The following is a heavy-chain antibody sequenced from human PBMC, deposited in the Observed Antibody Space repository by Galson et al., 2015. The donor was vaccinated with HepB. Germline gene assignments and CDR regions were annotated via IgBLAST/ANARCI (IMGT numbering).Heavy chain of an antibody. CDR1: GLTFSDYW. CDR3: ARDSDSRDWQYFQH. D-gene: IGHD3/OR15-3a*01. Sequence: SLRLSCAASGLTFSDYWMSWVRQAPGKGLEWVANIKYDGSEQYYVDSAKGRFTISRDNAKNSLYLQMNSLSAEDTAVYYCARDSDSRDWQYFQHWGQGTLVTVSS. V-gene: IGHV3-7*03. CDR2: IKYDGSEQ. J-gene: IGHJ1*01.